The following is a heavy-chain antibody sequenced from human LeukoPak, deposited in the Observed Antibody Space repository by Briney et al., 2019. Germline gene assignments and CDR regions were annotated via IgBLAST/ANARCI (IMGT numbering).Heavy chain of an antibody. CDR2: INHSGST. CDR3: ARGQYGLPYYYDSSGYYALGAFDV. J-gene: IGHJ3*01. V-gene: IGHV4-34*01. CDR1: GGSFSGYY. Sequence: PSETLSLTCAVYGGSFSGYYWSWIRQPPGKGLEWIGEINHSGSTNYNPSLKSRVTISVDTSKNQFSLKLSSVTAADTAVYYCARGQYGLPYYYDSSGYYALGAFDVWGQGTMVTVSS. D-gene: IGHD3-22*01.